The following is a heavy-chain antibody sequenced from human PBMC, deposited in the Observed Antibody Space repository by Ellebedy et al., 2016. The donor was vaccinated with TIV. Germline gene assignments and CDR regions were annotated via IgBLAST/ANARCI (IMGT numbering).Heavy chain of an antibody. CDR1: GCAFSSFA. V-gene: IGHV1-69*13. CDR2: IIPIFRTT. Sequence: SVKVSXKASGCAFSSFAITWVRQVPGQGLEWMGGIIPIFRTTNYAQNFQGRVTITADDSTSTVYLELNSLTSEDTAVYYCARGRSYFPYNWFDPWGQGTLVTVSS. CDR3: ARGRSYFPYNWFDP. J-gene: IGHJ5*02. D-gene: IGHD3-10*01.